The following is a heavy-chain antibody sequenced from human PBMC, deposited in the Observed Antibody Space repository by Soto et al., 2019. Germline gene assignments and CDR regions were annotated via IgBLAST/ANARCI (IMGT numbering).Heavy chain of an antibody. Sequence: GGSLRLSCAASGFTFSSYAMHWVRQAPGKGLEWVAVISYDGSNKYYADSVKGRFTISRDNSKNTLYLQMNSLRAEDTAVYYCARDTHRRSIVGATILDYWGQGTLVTVSS. CDR1: GFTFSSYA. V-gene: IGHV3-30-3*01. J-gene: IGHJ4*02. CDR2: ISYDGSNK. CDR3: ARDTHRRSIVGATILDY. D-gene: IGHD1-26*01.